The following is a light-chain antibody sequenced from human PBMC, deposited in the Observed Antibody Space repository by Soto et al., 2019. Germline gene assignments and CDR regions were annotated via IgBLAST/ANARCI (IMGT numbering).Light chain of an antibody. CDR1: QSVRSER. CDR2: DES. V-gene: IGKV3-20*01. CDR3: QQYGSSGT. Sequence: EIVLTQSPDTLSLSPGERATLSCRASQSVRSERLAWYQHKRGQAPRLVIFDESSRATGIPERFSGSGSGTDFTLTITRLEPEDFAVYYCQQYGSSGTFGQGTKVDIK. J-gene: IGKJ1*01.